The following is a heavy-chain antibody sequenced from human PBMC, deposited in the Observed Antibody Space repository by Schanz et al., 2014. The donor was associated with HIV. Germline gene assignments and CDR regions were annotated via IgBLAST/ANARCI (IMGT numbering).Heavy chain of an antibody. CDR3: ARVPTHYYGSGSYYPFDY. CDR2: INPNSGGT. J-gene: IGHJ4*02. V-gene: IGHV1-2*02. Sequence: QVQLVQSGAEVKKPGASVKVSCKASGYSFTSYDITWVRQVAGQGLEWMGWINPNSGGTNYAQKFQGRVTMTRDTSISTAYLVLSSLRSEDTAVYFCARVPTHYYGSGSYYPFDYWGQGTLVAVSS. D-gene: IGHD3-10*01. CDR1: GYSFTSYD.